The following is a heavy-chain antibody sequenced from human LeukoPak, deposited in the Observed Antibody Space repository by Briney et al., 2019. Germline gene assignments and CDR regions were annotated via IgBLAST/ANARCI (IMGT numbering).Heavy chain of an antibody. CDR1: GFTFSSYA. CDR3: AKVHDSSGAAQN. Sequence: GGSLRLSCAASGFTFSSYAMSWVRQAPGKGLEWVSAISGSGGSTYYADSVKGRFTISRDNPKNTLYLQMNSLRAEDTAVYYCAKVHDSSGAAQNWGQGTLVTVSS. CDR2: ISGSGGST. V-gene: IGHV3-23*01. D-gene: IGHD3-22*01. J-gene: IGHJ4*02.